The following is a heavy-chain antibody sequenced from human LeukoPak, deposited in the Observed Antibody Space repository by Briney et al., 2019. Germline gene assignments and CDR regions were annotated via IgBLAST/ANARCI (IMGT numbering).Heavy chain of an antibody. D-gene: IGHD3-10*01. J-gene: IGHJ5*02. V-gene: IGHV3-21*01. CDR2: ISSSSSYI. CDR3: ARDMVRGVSGNWFDP. CDR1: GFTFSSYS. Sequence: GGSLRLSCAASGFTFSSYSMNWVHQAPGKGLEWVSSISSSSSYIYYADSVKGRFTISRDNATNSLYLQMSSLRAEDTAVYYCARDMVRGVSGNWFDPWGQGTLVTVSS.